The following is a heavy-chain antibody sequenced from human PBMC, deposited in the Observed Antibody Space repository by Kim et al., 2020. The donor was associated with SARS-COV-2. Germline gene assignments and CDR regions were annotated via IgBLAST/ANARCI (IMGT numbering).Heavy chain of an antibody. Sequence: ADSVKGQFTISKDTSKNALSLQMNSLRVEDTAVYFCASEMAVAGYVSFDYWGQGTLVTVSS. J-gene: IGHJ4*02. CDR3: ASEMAVAGYVSFDY. V-gene: IGHV3-53*01. D-gene: IGHD6-19*01.